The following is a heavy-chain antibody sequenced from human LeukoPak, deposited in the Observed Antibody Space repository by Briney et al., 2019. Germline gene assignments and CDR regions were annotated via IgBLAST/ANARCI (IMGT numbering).Heavy chain of an antibody. Sequence: GGSLRLSCAASGFTFSDYYMSWLRQAPGKGLEWVSYISDSSSYTDYADSVKGRFTISRDNSKNSLYLQMNSLRAEDTAVYYCARRYTGYGILDYWGQGTLVTVSS. D-gene: IGHD5-12*01. CDR3: ARRYTGYGILDY. J-gene: IGHJ4*02. CDR2: ISDSSSYT. CDR1: GFTFSDYY. V-gene: IGHV3-11*03.